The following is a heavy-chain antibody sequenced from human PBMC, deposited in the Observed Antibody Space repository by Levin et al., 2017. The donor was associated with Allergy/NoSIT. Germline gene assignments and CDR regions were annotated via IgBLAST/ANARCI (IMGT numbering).Heavy chain of an antibody. Sequence: LSLTCAASGFTFSNYWMHWVRQEPGKGLIWVSQISNIGTRITYADSVEGRFTISRDNAKNTLYLQMNSLTTEDTAIYYCARDPASSRGMARNFDSWGQGTLVTVSA. CDR1: GFTFSNYW. V-gene: IGHV3-74*01. J-gene: IGHJ4*02. D-gene: IGHD6-13*01. CDR3: ARDPASSRGMARNFDS. CDR2: ISNIGTRI.